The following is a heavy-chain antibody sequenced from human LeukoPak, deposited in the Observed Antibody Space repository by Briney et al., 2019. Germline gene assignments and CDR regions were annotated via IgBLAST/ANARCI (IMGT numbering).Heavy chain of an antibody. CDR1: GGSISRYY. CDR3: ARDSRSSINWFDP. Sequence: PSETLSLTCTVPGGSISRYYWSWIRQPAGQGLEWIGRISTSGSTNYNPSLKSRVTMSVDTSKNQCSLKLSSVTAADTAMYYCARDSRSSINWFDPWGQGTLVTVSS. D-gene: IGHD2-2*01. J-gene: IGHJ5*02. V-gene: IGHV4-4*07. CDR2: ISTSGST.